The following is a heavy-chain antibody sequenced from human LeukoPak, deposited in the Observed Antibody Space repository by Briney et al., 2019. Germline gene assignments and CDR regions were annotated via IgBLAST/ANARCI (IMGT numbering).Heavy chain of an antibody. Sequence: PSETLSLTCTVSGDSVSSTNYYWGWVRQPPGRGLEWIASIRYSESAYYSPSLKSRATVSVDTSKNQFSLRLRSLTATDTAVYYCATQDSSHYWGQGTLVTVSS. CDR1: GDSVSSTNYY. D-gene: IGHD3-22*01. CDR2: IRYSESA. CDR3: ATQDSSHY. V-gene: IGHV4-39*01. J-gene: IGHJ4*02.